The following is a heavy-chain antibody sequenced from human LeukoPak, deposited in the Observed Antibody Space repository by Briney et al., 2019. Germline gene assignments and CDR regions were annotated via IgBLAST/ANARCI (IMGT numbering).Heavy chain of an antibody. CDR2: IYHSGST. CDR3: ARGRVVRYDFWSGEENWFDP. Sequence: PSETLSLTCAVSGGSISSGGYSWSWIRQPPGKGLEWIGYIYHSGSTYYNPSLKSRVTISVDRSKNQFSLKLSSVTAADTAVYYCARGRVVRYDFWSGEENWFDPWGQGTLVTVSS. V-gene: IGHV4-30-2*01. CDR1: GGSISSGGYS. J-gene: IGHJ5*02. D-gene: IGHD3-3*01.